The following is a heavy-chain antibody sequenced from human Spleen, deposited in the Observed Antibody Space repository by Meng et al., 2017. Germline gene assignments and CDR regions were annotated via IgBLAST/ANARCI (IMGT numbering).Heavy chain of an antibody. D-gene: IGHD4-17*01. CDR2: INPNSGGT. CDR1: GYTFTGYY. J-gene: IGHJ4*02. V-gene: IGHV1-2*02. CDR3: ARGPSYGDYVMFDY. Sequence: QGPLVQSGAEVKKPGAPVKVSCKASGYTFTGYYMHWVRQAPGQGLEWMGWINPNSGGTNYAQKFQGRVTMTRDTSISTAYMELSRLRSDDTAVYYCARGPSYGDYVMFDYWGQGTLVTVSS.